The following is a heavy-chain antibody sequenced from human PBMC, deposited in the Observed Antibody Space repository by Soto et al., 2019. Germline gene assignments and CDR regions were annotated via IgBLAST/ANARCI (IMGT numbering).Heavy chain of an antibody. V-gene: IGHV4-31*03. CDR2: VYYSGAT. Sequence: QVHLQESGPGLVRPSQTLSLTCTVSGDSMATGGHYYNWIRQVPGKGLEWIGYVYYSGATHYTPSLRARETISRDTSKNQFSLRLIFVTAADTALYYCARDKDLQPTVWGFWGQVIQVTVSS. D-gene: IGHD3-16*01. J-gene: IGHJ4*02. CDR1: GDSMATGGHY. CDR3: ARDKDLQPTVWGF.